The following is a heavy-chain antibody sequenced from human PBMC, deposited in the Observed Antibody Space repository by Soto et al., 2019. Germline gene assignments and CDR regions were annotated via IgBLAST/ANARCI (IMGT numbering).Heavy chain of an antibody. J-gene: IGHJ5*02. V-gene: IGHV4-34*01. Sequence: SETLSLTCAVYGGSFSGYYWSWIRQPPGKGLEWIGEINHSGSTNYNPSLKSRVTISVDTSKNQFSLKLSSVTAADTAVYYCARGVAGYSYGPNNWFDPWGQGTLVTVSS. CDR3: ARGVAGYSYGPNNWFDP. CDR1: GGSFSGYY. CDR2: INHSGST. D-gene: IGHD5-18*01.